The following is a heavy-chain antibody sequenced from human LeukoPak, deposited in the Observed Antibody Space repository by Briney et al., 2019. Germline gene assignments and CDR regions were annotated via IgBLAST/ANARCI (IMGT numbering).Heavy chain of an antibody. V-gene: IGHV4-30-4*01. J-gene: IGHJ5*02. CDR1: GGSISSGDYY. CDR3: ARYGYYDFWSGYINWFDP. Sequence: SQTLSLTCTVSGGSISSGDYYWSWIRQPPGKGLEWIGYIYYSGSTYYNPSLKSRVTISVDTSKNQFSLKLSSVTAADTAVYYCARYGYYDFWSGYINWFDPWGQGTLVTVTS. CDR2: IYYSGST. D-gene: IGHD3-3*01.